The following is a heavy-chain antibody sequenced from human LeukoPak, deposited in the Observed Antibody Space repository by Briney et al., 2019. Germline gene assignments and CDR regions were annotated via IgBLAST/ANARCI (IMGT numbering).Heavy chain of an antibody. CDR1: GFGFSNYW. V-gene: IGHV3-74*01. D-gene: IGHD4-17*01. J-gene: IGHJ4*02. CDR3: ARQAAYGENGIAY. CDR2: INPDGRGT. Sequence: GGSLRRSCAASGFGFSNYWMHWVRQAPGKGPVCVSRINPDGRGTNYSDSVKGRFTISRDNAKTTVYLQMNSLRAENTAIYYCARQAAYGENGIAYWGQGTLVTVSS.